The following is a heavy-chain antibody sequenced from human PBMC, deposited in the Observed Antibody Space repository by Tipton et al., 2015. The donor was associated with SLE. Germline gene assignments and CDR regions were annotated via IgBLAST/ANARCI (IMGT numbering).Heavy chain of an antibody. Sequence: TLSLTCTVSGGSLNNHFCSWIRQSAGKGLEWIGRIYSSGSTDYNPSLNSRAIISVDTSQNQVSLKLTSVTAADTAMYYCASNREGTGTPTGWGQGTLVTVSS. V-gene: IGHV4-4*07. CDR3: ASNREGTGTPTG. D-gene: IGHD1-7*01. CDR2: IYSSGST. J-gene: IGHJ4*02. CDR1: GGSLNNHF.